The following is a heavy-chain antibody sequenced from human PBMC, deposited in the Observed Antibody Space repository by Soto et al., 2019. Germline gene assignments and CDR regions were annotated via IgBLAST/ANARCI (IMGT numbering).Heavy chain of an antibody. CDR1: KFSFSGSW. CDR3: AKVASGSYDWFDP. CDR2: VNPDGSTT. J-gene: IGHJ5*02. V-gene: IGHV3-74*01. Sequence: EVQLVESGGGLVQPGGSLRLSCAASKFSFSGSWMHWVRQAPGKGLMWVSRVNPDGSTTTYADSVKGRFTISRDNAKNTVFLQMNSLRADDTAVYYCAKVASGSYDWFDPWGQGTLVTVSS. D-gene: IGHD1-26*01.